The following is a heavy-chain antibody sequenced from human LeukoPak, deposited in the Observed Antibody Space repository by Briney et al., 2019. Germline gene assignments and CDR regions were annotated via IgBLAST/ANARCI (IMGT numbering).Heavy chain of an antibody. CDR3: ARVGLDSHYYMDV. CDR2: IYYSVDYSGST. CDR1: GGSICIYY. V-gene: IGHV4-59*01. Sequence: SETLSLTCTVSGGSICIYYWSWIRQPPGKGLEWIGYIYYSVDYSGSTNYNPSLKSRVTISVDTSKNQFSLKLTSVTAADTAVYYCARVGLDSHYYMDVWGKGTTVTVSS. D-gene: IGHD3-16*01. J-gene: IGHJ6*03.